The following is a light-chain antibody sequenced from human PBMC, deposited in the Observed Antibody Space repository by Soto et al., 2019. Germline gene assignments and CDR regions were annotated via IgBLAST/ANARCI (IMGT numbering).Light chain of an antibody. J-gene: IGKJ2*01. CDR3: QQYGSSPHT. V-gene: IGKV3-20*01. CDR1: QSVSSSY. CDR2: GAS. Sequence: EIVLTQSPGTLSLSPGERATLSCRASQSVSSSYLAWYQQKPGQAPRLLIYGASSSATDIPDRFSGSGSGTDFTLTISRLEPEDFAVYYCQQYGSSPHTFGQGTKLEIK.